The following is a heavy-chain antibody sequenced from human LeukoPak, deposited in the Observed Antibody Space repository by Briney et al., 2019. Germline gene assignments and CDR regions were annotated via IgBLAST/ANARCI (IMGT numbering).Heavy chain of an antibody. V-gene: IGHV3-7*01. CDR2: IKQDGSEK. J-gene: IGHJ6*02. CDR3: ARDGGDLRYYDSSGSWDYYYGMDV. CDR1: GFTFSSYW. Sequence: GGSLRLSCAASGFTFSSYWMRWVRQAPGKGLEWVANIKQDGSEKYYVDSVKGRFTISRDNAKNSLYLQMNSLRAEDTAVYYCARDGGDLRYYDSSGSWDYYYGMDVWGQGTTVTVSS. D-gene: IGHD3-22*01.